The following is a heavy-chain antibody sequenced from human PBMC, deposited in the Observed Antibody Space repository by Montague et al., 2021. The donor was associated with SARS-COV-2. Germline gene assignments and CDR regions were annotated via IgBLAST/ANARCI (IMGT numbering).Heavy chain of an antibody. D-gene: IGHD1-1*01. CDR3: AKPLATGNYYY. J-gene: IGHJ4*02. CDR1: GGSISSSNYY. CDR2: ISYRGDP. Sequence: SETLSLTCTVSGGSISSSNYYWGWVRQPPGKGLGWIRSISYRGDPYSNPSLKSRLTISVDTSQNQFSLKLSSVTAAATAVYCCAKPLATGNYYYWGQGTLVTVSS. V-gene: IGHV4-39*01.